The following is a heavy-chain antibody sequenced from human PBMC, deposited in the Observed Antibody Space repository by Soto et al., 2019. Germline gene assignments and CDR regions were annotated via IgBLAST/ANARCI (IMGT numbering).Heavy chain of an antibody. Sequence: EVQLVESGGGLTQPGGSLSLSCAAPGFTVISNSMSWARQAPGKGRGWASVIYSGGSTYYAHTVKGRFTISRDNSKKTMYLQMNSLRAEDTAVYYCARGGGSGNDYYYCGMDVWGQGTTVTVSS. CDR3: ARGGGSGNDYYYCGMDV. CDR2: IYSGGST. V-gene: IGHV3-53*01. J-gene: IGHJ6*02. D-gene: IGHD1-26*01. CDR1: GFTVISNS.